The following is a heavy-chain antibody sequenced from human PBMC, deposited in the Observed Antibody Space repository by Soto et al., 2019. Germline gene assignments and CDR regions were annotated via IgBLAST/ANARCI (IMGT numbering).Heavy chain of an antibody. Sequence: PSETLSLTCAVYGGSFSGYYWSWIRQPPGKGLEWIGEINHSGSTNYNPSLKSRVTISVDTSKNQFSLKLSSVTAADTAVYYCARELRRFCSVDLNQRQRSWFDT. CDR1: GGSFSGYY. CDR3: ARELRRFCSVDLNQRQRSWFDT. V-gene: IGHV4-34*01. D-gene: IGHD2-15*01. J-gene: IGHJ5*01. CDR2: INHSGST.